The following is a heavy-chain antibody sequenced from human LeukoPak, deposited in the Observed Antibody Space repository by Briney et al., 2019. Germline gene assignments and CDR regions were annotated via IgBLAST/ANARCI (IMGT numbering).Heavy chain of an antibody. Sequence: SVKVSCKASGGTFSSYAISWVRQAPGQGLEWMGRIIPIFGTANYAQKFQGRVTITADESTSTAYMELSSLRSEDTAVYYCARDPPPFGIFGVVTWRWFDPWGQGTLVTVSS. D-gene: IGHD3-3*01. CDR1: GGTFSSYA. CDR3: ARDPPPFGIFGVVTWRWFDP. V-gene: IGHV1-69*13. J-gene: IGHJ5*02. CDR2: IIPIFGTA.